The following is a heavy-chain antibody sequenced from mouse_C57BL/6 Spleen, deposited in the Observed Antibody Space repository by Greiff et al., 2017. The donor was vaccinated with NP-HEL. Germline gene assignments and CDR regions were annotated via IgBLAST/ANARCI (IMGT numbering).Heavy chain of an antibody. D-gene: IGHD1-1*01. V-gene: IGHV1-50*01. Sequence: QVQLQQPGAELVKPGASVKLSCKASGYTFTSYWMQWVKQRPGQGLEWIGEIDPSDSYTNYNQKFKGKATLTVDTSSSTAYMQLSSLTSEDSAVYYCARSVYYGSSYGWYFDVWGTGTTVTVSS. CDR3: ARSVYYGSSYGWYFDV. CDR2: IDPSDSYT. CDR1: GYTFTSYW. J-gene: IGHJ1*03.